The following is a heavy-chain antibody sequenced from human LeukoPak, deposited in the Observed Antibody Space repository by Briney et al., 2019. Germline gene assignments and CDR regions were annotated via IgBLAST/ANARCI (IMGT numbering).Heavy chain of an antibody. CDR3: TRDQFFDYDNDDAFDV. J-gene: IGHJ3*01. CDR2: IEKNGSGK. V-gene: IGHV3-7*03. D-gene: IGHD3-22*01. Sequence: GGSLRLSCTVSGFIFSDSWMAWIRRAPGKGLEWVAIIEKNGSGKNYVDSVEGRFTISRDDANNLVFLQMHSLRAEDTAVYYCTRDQFFDYDNDDAFDVWGQGTKVIVSS. CDR1: GFIFSDSW.